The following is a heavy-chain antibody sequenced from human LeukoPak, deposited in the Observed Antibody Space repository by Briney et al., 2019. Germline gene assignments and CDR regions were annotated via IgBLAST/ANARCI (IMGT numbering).Heavy chain of an antibody. Sequence: GESLKISCNGSGYSFTSYWIGWVRQMPGKGLEWMGIIYPGDSDTRYSQSFQGQVTISADKSISTAYLQRSSLKASDTAMCYCARRVTAASDAFDIWGQGTMVTVSS. CDR2: IYPGDSDT. CDR1: GYSFTSYW. J-gene: IGHJ3*02. V-gene: IGHV5-51*01. D-gene: IGHD6-13*01. CDR3: ARRVTAASDAFDI.